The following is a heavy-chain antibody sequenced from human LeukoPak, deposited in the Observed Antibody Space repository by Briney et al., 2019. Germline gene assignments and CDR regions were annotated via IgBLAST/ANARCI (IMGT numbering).Heavy chain of an antibody. D-gene: IGHD6-19*01. Sequence: GASVKVSCKASGYTFTGYYMHWLRQAPGQGLEWMGWINPNSGGTNYAQKFQGRVTMTWDTSISTAYMELSRLRSDDTAVYYCARDPYSSGWYNWFDPWGQGTLVTVSS. J-gene: IGHJ5*02. CDR1: GYTFTGYY. V-gene: IGHV1-2*02. CDR2: INPNSGGT. CDR3: ARDPYSSGWYNWFDP.